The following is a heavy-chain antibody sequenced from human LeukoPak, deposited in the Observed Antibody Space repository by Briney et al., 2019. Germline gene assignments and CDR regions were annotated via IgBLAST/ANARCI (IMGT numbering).Heavy chain of an antibody. CDR2: IYYRGST. D-gene: IGHD3-10*01. V-gene: IGHV4-59*08. CDR1: GGSISSYY. J-gene: IGHJ4*02. Sequence: SETLSLTCTVSGGSISSYYWSWIRQPPGKGLEWIGYIYYRGSTNYNPSLKSRVTISVDTSKNQFSLKLSSVTAADTAVYYCARRSNYGSGSYYDYWGQGTLVTVSS. CDR3: ARRSNYGSGSYYDY.